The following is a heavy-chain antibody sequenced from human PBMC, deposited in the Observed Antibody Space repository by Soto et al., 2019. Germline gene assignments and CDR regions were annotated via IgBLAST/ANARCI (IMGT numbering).Heavy chain of an antibody. Sequence: QVQLQESGPGLVKPSQTLSLTCTVSGASISSGDYYWTWIRQPPGKGLEWIGSIYYSGSTYYNPYLQSRVTMSVDTANNRFSLRLSSVTPADTAVYYCARASYDSSTYYLDYWGQGTLVTVSS. J-gene: IGHJ4*02. CDR2: IYYSGST. V-gene: IGHV4-30-4*01. CDR3: ARASYDSSTYYLDY. D-gene: IGHD3-22*01. CDR1: GASISSGDYY.